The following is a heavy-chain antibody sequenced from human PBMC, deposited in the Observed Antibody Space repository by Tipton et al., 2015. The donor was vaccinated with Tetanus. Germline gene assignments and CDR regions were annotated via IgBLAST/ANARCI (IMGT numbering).Heavy chain of an antibody. CDR1: GASISSGGYF. Sequence: GLVKPSQTLSVTCTVSGASISSGGYFWNWIRHRPGKGLEWIGYIYYSGSTFYNPSLKSRVTISVDTSNNQFSLRLSSVTAADTAVYYCARAGMVTDDRSKFDSWGQGSLVSVSS. CDR3: ARAGMVTDDRSKFDS. J-gene: IGHJ4*02. CDR2: IYYSGST. D-gene: IGHD2-21*02. V-gene: IGHV4-31*03.